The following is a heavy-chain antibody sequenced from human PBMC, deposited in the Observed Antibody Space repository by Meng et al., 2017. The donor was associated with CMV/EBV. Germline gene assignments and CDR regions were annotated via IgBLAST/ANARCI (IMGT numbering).Heavy chain of an antibody. CDR2: IYYSGST. CDR1: GGSVSSGSYY. D-gene: IGHD3-3*01. CDR3: ARGRDLDFWSGYYKGAFDP. V-gene: IGHV4-61*01. Sequence: GSLSLTCTVSGGSVSSGSYYWSWIRQPPGKGLEWIGYIYYSGSTNYNPSLKSRVTISVDTSKNQFSLKLSSVTAADTAVYYCARGRDLDFWSGYYKGAFDPWGQGTLVTVSS. J-gene: IGHJ5*02.